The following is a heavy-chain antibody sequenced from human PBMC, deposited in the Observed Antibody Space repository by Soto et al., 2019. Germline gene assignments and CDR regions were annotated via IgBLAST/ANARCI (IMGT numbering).Heavy chain of an antibody. J-gene: IGHJ6*02. D-gene: IGHD2-21*02. CDR3: ARDIRYCGGDCGDYYGMDV. V-gene: IGHV1-69*13. CDR1: GGTFSSYA. Sequence: GPSVKVSCKASGGTFSSYAISWVRQAPGQGLEWMGGIIPIFGTANYAQKFQGRVTITADESTSTAYMELSSLRSEDTAVYYCARDIRYCGGDCGDYYGMDVWGQGTTVTVSS. CDR2: IIPIFGTA.